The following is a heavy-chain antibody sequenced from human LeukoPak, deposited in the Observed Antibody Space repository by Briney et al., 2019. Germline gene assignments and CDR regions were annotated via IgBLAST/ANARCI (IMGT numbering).Heavy chain of an antibody. CDR2: IQYDGSNK. Sequence: GGSLRLSCAASGFTFSSYGMHWVRQAPGKGLEWVAFIQYDGSNKYYADSVKGRFTISRDNSKNTLYLQMNSLRAEDTAVYYCAKDLGADGSGSFPIFDYWGQGTLVTVSS. V-gene: IGHV3-30*02. J-gene: IGHJ4*02. CDR3: AKDLGADGSGSFPIFDY. CDR1: GFTFSSYG. D-gene: IGHD3-10*01.